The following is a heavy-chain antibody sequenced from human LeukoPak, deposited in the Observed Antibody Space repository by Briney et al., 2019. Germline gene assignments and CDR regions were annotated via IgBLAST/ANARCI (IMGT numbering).Heavy chain of an antibody. Sequence: GGSLRLPCAASGFTFSSYSVNWVRQAPGKGLEWVSSISSSSSYIYYADSVKGRFTISRDNAKNSLYLQMNSLRAEDTAVYYCARDFQVWFGEAYGMDVWGKGTTVTVSS. J-gene: IGHJ6*04. CDR1: GFTFSSYS. V-gene: IGHV3-21*01. D-gene: IGHD3-10*01. CDR2: ISSSSSYI. CDR3: ARDFQVWFGEAYGMDV.